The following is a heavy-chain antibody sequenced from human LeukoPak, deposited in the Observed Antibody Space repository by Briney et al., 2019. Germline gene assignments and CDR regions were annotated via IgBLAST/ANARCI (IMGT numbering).Heavy chain of an antibody. CDR1: GFTFSSYA. D-gene: IGHD6-19*01. CDR3: ASSSSGWYNFDY. CDR2: ISAGGGST. Sequence: PGGSLRLSCAASGFTFSSYAMSWVRQAPGKGLEWVSGISAGGGSTFYGDSVKGRFTISRDNSKNTLYLQMNSLRADDTAVYYCASSSSGWYNFDYWGQGTLVSVSS. V-gene: IGHV3-23*01. J-gene: IGHJ4*02.